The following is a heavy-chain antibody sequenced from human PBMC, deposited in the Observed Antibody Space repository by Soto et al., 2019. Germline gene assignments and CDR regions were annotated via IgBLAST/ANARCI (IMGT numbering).Heavy chain of an antibody. CDR2: IIPIFGTA. J-gene: IGHJ4*02. CDR1: GGTFSSYA. V-gene: IGHV1-69*13. D-gene: IGHD3-22*01. Sequence: SVKVSCKASGGTFSSYAISWVRQAPGQGLEGMGGIIPIFGTANYAQKFQGRVTITADESTSTADRELSSLRSEDTAVYYCARDRHYYDSSGYYYSWGQGTLVTVYS. CDR3: ARDRHYYDSSGYYYS.